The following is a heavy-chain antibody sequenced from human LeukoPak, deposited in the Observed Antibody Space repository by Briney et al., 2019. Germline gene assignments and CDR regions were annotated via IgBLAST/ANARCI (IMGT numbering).Heavy chain of an antibody. V-gene: IGHV3-7*01. CDR1: GFMFNTYW. Sequence: PGGSLRLSCAASGFMFNTYWMTWVRQAPGKGLEWVANIKPDGSETYYVDSVKGRFTISRDNTKNLLYLQMNSLRGEDAAVYYCGGFGYEPAVDLWGQGTLVTVSS. CDR2: IKPDGSET. CDR3: GGFGYEPAVDL. D-gene: IGHD2-2*01. J-gene: IGHJ4*02.